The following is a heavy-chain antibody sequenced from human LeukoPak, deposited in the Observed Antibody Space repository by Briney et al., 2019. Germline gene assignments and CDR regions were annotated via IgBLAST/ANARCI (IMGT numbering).Heavy chain of an antibody. CDR1: GGSISSSSYY. CDR3: ARLDPGVGYYYYYYMDV. D-gene: IGHD1-26*01. V-gene: IGHV4-39*01. Sequence: SETLSLTCTVSGGSISSSSYYWGWIRQPPGKGLEWIGSIYYSGSTYYNPSLKSRVTISVDTSKNQFSLKLSSVTAADTAVYYCARLDPGVGYYYYYYMDVWGKGTTVTVSS. CDR2: IYYSGST. J-gene: IGHJ6*03.